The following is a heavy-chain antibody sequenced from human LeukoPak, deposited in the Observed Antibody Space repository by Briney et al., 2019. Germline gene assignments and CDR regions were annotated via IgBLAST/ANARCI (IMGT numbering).Heavy chain of an antibody. D-gene: IGHD2/OR15-2a*01. CDR2: IHTGNGFT. V-gene: IGHV1-3*04. J-gene: IGHJ4*02. Sequence: ASVKVSCEASGYSFTNYAFHWVRQAPGQSLEWMGWIHTGNGFTRYSQKFQGRVTITRDTSASTAYMELSSLGSEDTAVYYCARSEYDLQGSSARWPDYWGQGALVTVSS. CDR3: ARSEYDLQGSSARWPDY. CDR1: GYSFTNYA.